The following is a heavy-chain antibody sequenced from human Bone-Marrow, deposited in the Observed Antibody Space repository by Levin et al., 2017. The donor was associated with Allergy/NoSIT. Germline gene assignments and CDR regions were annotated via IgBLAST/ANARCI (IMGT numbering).Heavy chain of an antibody. V-gene: IGHV3-48*01. Sequence: GGSLRLSCAASGFTFSSYSMNWVRQAPGKGLEWVSYISSSSSTIYYADSVKGRFTNSRDNAKNSLYLQMNSLRAEDTAVYYCARAGLLWFGEIRPTRGAFDSWGQGTMVTVSS. CDR2: ISSSSSTI. CDR3: ARAGLLWFGEIRPTRGAFDS. CDR1: GFTFSSYS. D-gene: IGHD3-10*01. J-gene: IGHJ3*02.